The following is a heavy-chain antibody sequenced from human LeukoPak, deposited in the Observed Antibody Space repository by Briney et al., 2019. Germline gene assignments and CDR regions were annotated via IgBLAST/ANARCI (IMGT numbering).Heavy chain of an antibody. D-gene: IGHD3-10*01. CDR3: ARLGDPYGSGSLQIYYYGMDV. V-gene: IGHV4-59*08. J-gene: IGHJ6*02. CDR2: IYYSGST. Sequence: KPSETLSLTCTVSGGSISSYYWSWIRQPPGKGLEWIGYIYYSGSTNYNPSLKSRVTISVETSKNQFSLKLSSVTAADTAVYYCARLGDPYGSGSLQIYYYGMDVWGQGTTVTVSS. CDR1: GGSISSYY.